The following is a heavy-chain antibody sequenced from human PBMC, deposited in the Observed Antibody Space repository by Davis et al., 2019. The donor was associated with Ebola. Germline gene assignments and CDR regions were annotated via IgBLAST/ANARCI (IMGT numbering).Heavy chain of an antibody. D-gene: IGHD2-2*02. J-gene: IGHJ4*02. CDR3: AKDRRIVVVPAAIALDY. V-gene: IGHV3-30*02. Sequence: GESLKISCAASGFTFSSYAMHWVRQAPGKGLEWVAVIWYDGSNKYYADSVKGRFTISRDNSKNTLYLQMNSLRAEDTAVYYCAKDRRIVVVPAAIALDYWGQGTLVTVSS. CDR1: GFTFSSYA. CDR2: IWYDGSNK.